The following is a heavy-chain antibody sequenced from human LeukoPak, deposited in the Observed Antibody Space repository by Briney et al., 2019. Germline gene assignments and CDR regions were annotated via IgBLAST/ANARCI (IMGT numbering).Heavy chain of an antibody. CDR2: IYSGGST. CDR3: ARRVGATKGGYYYYYMDV. D-gene: IGHD1-26*01. Sequence: GGSLRLSCAASGFTVSSNYMSWVRQAPGRGLEWVSVIYSGGSTYYADSVKGRFTISRDNSKSTLYIQMNSLRAEDTAVYYCARRVGATKGGYYYYYMDVWGKGTTVTVSS. CDR1: GFTVSSNY. J-gene: IGHJ6*03. V-gene: IGHV3-53*01.